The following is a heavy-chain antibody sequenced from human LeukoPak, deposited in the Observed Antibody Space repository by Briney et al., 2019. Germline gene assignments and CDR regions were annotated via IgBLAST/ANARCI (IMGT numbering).Heavy chain of an antibody. CDR2: IYHSGST. J-gene: IGHJ4*02. CDR3: ARKVGASGWSDY. V-gene: IGHV4-38-2*01. D-gene: IGHD6-19*01. CDR1: GYSISSGYY. Sequence: PSETLSLTCAVSGYSISSGYYWGWIRQPPGKGLEWIGSIYHSGSTYYNPSLKSRVTISVDTSKNKFYLKLSSVTAADTAVYYCARKVGASGWSDYWGQGTLVTVSS.